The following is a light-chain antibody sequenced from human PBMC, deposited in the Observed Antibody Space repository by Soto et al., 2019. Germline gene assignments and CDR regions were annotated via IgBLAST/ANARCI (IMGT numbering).Light chain of an antibody. CDR1: QSVTSNY. Sequence: EVVLAQSPGTLSLSPGERATLSCRASQSVTSNYLAWYQQKLGQSPRLLIYGASSRATGIPARFSGSGSGTDFTLTINRLEPEDSAVYYCQQYGSLPWTFGQGTKVEIK. CDR3: QQYGSLPWT. CDR2: GAS. J-gene: IGKJ1*01. V-gene: IGKV3-20*01.